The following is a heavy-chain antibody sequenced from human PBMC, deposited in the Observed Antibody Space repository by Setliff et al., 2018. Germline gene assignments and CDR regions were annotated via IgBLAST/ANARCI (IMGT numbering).Heavy chain of an antibody. J-gene: IGHJ5*02. CDR3: ARGSRPLWGA. V-gene: IGHV1-3*04. CDR2: INTDNGNT. CDR1: GYTFTKNA. Sequence: ASVKVSCKASGYTFTKNAIHWLRQAPGQRPEWMGWINTDNGNTRYSQNFQDRVTITRDTSATSAFVELSSLRSDDTAVYFCARGSRPLWGAWGQGTLVTVSS. D-gene: IGHD5-18*01.